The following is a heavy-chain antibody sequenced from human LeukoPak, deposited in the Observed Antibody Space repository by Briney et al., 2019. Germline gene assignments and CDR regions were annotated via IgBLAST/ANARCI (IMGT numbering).Heavy chain of an antibody. CDR2: ISSSSSTI. J-gene: IGHJ3*02. Sequence: GGSLRLSCAASGFTFSSYEMNWVRQAPGKGLEWVSYISSSSSTIYYADSVKGRFTISRDNAKNSLYLQMNSLRAEDTAVYYCARDGILWWGTDAFDIWGQGTMVTVSS. CDR3: ARDGILWWGTDAFDI. CDR1: GFTFSSYE. V-gene: IGHV3-48*01. D-gene: IGHD2-21*01.